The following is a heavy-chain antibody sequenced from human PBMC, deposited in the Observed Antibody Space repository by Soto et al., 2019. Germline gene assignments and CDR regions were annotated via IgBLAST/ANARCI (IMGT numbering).Heavy chain of an antibody. CDR2: IYYSGST. Sequence: PSETLSHTCTVSGGSISSGGYYWSWIRQHPGKGLEWIGYIYYSGSTYYNPSPKNRVAISVDTSKNQFSLNLSSVTAADTAVYYCAGAPNWANFDVWGLGTLVTVSS. V-gene: IGHV4-61*08. J-gene: IGHJ4*02. CDR1: GGSISSGGYY. CDR3: AGAPNWANFDV. D-gene: IGHD7-27*01.